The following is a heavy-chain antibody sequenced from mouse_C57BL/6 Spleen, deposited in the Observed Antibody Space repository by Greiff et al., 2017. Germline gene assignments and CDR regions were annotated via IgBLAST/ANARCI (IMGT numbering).Heavy chain of an antibody. J-gene: IGHJ2*01. CDR3: TTGSPYYFDY. Sequence: VQLQQSGAELVRPGASVKLSCTASGFNIKDDYMHWVKQRPEQGLEWIGWIDPENGDTEYASKFQGKATITADTSSNTAYLQLSSLTSEDTAVYYCTTGSPYYFDYWGQGTTLTVSS. CDR2: IDPENGDT. CDR1: GFNIKDDY. V-gene: IGHV14-4*01.